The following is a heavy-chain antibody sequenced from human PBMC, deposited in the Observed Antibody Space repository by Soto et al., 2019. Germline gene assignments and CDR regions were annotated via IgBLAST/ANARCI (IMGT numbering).Heavy chain of an antibody. CDR2: IGTAGDT. V-gene: IGHV3-13*01. J-gene: IGHJ4*02. D-gene: IGHD6-19*01. Sequence: GGSLRLSCAASGFTFSSYDMHWVRQATGKGLEWVSAIGTAGDTYYPGSVKGRFTISRENAKNSLYLQMNSLRAEDTAVYYCARGSPGWNFDYWGQGTLVTVSS. CDR1: GFTFSSYD. CDR3: ARGSPGWNFDY.